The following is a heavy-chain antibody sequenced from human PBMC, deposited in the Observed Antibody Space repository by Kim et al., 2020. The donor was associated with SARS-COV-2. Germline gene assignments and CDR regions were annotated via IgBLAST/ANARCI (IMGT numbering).Heavy chain of an antibody. Sequence: ASVKVSCKASGYTFSSIAMHWVRQAPGQGLEWMGWMNTKTGNPTYAQGFTGRFVFSLDTSVSTAYLQISSLRAEDTAVYYCAARYSSSYFDLWGRSTLVTVPS. CDR1: GYTFSSIA. J-gene: IGHJ2*01. CDR3: AARYSSSYFDL. V-gene: IGHV7-4-1*02. CDR2: MNTKTGNP. D-gene: IGHD6-13*01.